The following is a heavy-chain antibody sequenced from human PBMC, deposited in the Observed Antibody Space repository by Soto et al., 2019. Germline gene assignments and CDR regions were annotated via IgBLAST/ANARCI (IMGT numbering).Heavy chain of an antibody. CDR2: IYTSGST. D-gene: IGHD6-13*01. CDR3: ARDRLLGIAAACTTFDP. CDR1: GGSISGYY. V-gene: IGHV4-4*07. Sequence: SETLSLTCTVSGGSISGYYWSWIRQPAGKGLEWIGRIYTSGSTNYNPSLKSRVTMSVDTSKNQFSLKLSSVTAADTAVYYCARDRLLGIAAACTTFDPWGQGTLVTVSS. J-gene: IGHJ5*02.